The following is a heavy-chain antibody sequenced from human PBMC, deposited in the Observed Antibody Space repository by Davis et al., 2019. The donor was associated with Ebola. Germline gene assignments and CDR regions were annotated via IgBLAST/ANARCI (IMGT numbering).Heavy chain of an antibody. CDR3: ARGNMGIRYYFDY. CDR2: IYYSGST. D-gene: IGHD2/OR15-2a*01. Sequence: PSETLSLTCTVSGGSISSSSYYWGWIRQPPGKGLEWIGSIYYSGSTYYNPSLKSRVTISVDTSKNQFSLKLSSVTAADTAVYYCARGNMGIRYYFDYWGQGTLVTVSS. V-gene: IGHV4-39*07. CDR1: GGSISSSSYY. J-gene: IGHJ4*02.